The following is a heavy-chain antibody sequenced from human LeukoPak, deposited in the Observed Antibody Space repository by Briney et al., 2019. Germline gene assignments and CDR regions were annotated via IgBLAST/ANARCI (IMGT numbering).Heavy chain of an antibody. V-gene: IGHV1-24*01. Sequence: ASVKVSCKASGYTFTDYDINWVRQATGQGLEWMGGFDPEDGETIYAQKFQGRVTMTEDTSTDTAYMELSSLRSEDTAVYYCATRRTEGLFIRGFDYWGQGTLVTVSS. D-gene: IGHD3/OR15-3a*01. CDR1: GYTFTDYD. J-gene: IGHJ4*02. CDR2: FDPEDGET. CDR3: ATRRTEGLFIRGFDY.